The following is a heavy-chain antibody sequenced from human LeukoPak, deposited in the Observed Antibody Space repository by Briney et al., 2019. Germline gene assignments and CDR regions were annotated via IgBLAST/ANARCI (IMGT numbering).Heavy chain of an antibody. V-gene: IGHV4-59*12. D-gene: IGHD6-13*01. CDR1: GGSISSYY. CDR2: IYYSGST. J-gene: IGHJ3*02. Sequence: SETLSLTCTVSGGSISSYYWSWIRQPPGKGLEWIGYIYYSGSTNYNPSLKSRVTISVDTSKNQFSLKLSSVTAADTAVYYCARRGYSSSWYTRKDAFDIWGQGTMVTVSS. CDR3: ARRGYSSSWYTRKDAFDI.